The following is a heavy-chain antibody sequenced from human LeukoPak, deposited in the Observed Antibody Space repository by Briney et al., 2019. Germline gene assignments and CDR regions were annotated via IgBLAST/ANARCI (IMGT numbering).Heavy chain of an antibody. D-gene: IGHD4-23*01. CDR2: INSDGSNT. V-gene: IGHV3-74*01. CDR1: GFTFSSYW. Sequence: GGPLRLSCAASGFTFSSYWMHWVRQAPGKGLVWVSRINSDGSNTNYADSVKGRFTISRDNAKNMLYLQMNSLRAEDTAVYYCARGKFYFDYWGQGTLVTVSS. J-gene: IGHJ4*02. CDR3: ARGKFYFDY.